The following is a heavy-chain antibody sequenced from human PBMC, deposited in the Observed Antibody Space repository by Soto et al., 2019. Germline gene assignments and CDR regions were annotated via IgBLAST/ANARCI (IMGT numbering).Heavy chain of an antibody. J-gene: IGHJ5*02. Sequence: PGGSLRLSCAASGFTFSSYGMNWVRQAPGKGLEWVSSISSSSSYIYYADTVKGRFTISRDNAKNSLYLQMNSLRAEDTAVYYCASDAPYYYDSSGYLNWFDPWGQGTLVTVSS. CDR3: ASDAPYYYDSSGYLNWFDP. CDR2: ISSSSSYI. CDR1: GFTFSSYG. D-gene: IGHD3-22*01. V-gene: IGHV3-21*01.